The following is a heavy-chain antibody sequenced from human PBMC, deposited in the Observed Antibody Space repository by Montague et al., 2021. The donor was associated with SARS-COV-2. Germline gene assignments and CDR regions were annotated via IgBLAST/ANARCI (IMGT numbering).Heavy chain of an antibody. J-gene: IGHJ6*03. V-gene: IGHV3-7*01. CDR1: GFTFSSYW. CDR3: ARLRFLEWLLWFPVSYMDV. Sequence: SLRLSCAASGFTFSSYWMSWVRQAPGKGLEWVANIKQDGSEKYYVDSVKGRFTISRDNAKNSLYLQMNSLRAEDTAVYYCARLRFLEWLLWFPVSYMDVWGKGTTVTVSS. D-gene: IGHD3-3*01. CDR2: IKQDGSEK.